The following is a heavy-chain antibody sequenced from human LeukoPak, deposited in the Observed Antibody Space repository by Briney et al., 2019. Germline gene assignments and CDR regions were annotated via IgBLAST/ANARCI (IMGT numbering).Heavy chain of an antibody. CDR3: ARGDSYYYYYGMDV. D-gene: IGHD1-26*01. CDR1: GFTFSDYY. Sequence: PGGSLRLSCAASGFTFSDYYMSWIRQAPGKGLEWVSYISSSGSTIYYADSVKGRFTISRDNAKNSLYLQRNSLRAEDTAVYYCARGDSYYYYYGMDVWGQGTTVTASS. CDR2: ISSSGSTI. J-gene: IGHJ6*02. V-gene: IGHV3-11*04.